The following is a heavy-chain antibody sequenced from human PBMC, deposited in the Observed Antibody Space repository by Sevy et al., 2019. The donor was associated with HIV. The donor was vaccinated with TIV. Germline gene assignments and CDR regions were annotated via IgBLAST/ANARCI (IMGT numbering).Heavy chain of an antibody. V-gene: IGHV3-49*04. CDR1: GFTFGDYA. J-gene: IGHJ3*02. D-gene: IGHD5-18*01. CDR2: IRSKAYGGTT. Sequence: GGSLRLSCTASGFTFGDYAMSWVRQAPGKGLEWVGLIRSKAYGGTTEYAASVKGRFTISRDDSKSIAYLQMNSLKTEDTAVYYCTRAAIQLWLNDAFDIWGQRTMVTVSS. CDR3: TRAAIQLWLNDAFDI.